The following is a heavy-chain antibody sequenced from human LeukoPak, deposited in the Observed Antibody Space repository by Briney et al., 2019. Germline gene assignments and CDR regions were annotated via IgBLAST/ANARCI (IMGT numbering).Heavy chain of an antibody. CDR2: IYYSGNT. CDR3: AREGWAMVRGVDYQYYYMDV. CDR1: GGSISSSRYY. J-gene: IGHJ6*03. V-gene: IGHV4-39*07. Sequence: SETLSLTCTVSGGSISSSRYYWGWIRQPPGKGLEWIGSIYYSGNTYYNPSLKSRVTISVDTSKNQFSLKLSSVTAADTAVYYCAREGWAMVRGVDYQYYYMDVWGKGTTVTVSS. D-gene: IGHD3-10*01.